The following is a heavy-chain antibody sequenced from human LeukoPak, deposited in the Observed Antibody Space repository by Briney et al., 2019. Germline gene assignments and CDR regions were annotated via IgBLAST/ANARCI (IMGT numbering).Heavy chain of an antibody. J-gene: IGHJ4*02. CDR2: IIPIFGTA. D-gene: IGHD6-19*01. CDR1: GGTFSSYA. CDR3: ARRASSGWGNPLDY. V-gene: IGHV1-69*13. Sequence: SVKVSFKASGGTFSSYAISWVRQAPGQGLEWMGGIIPIFGTANYAQKFQGRVTITADESTSTAYMELSSLRSEDTAVYYCARRASSGWGNPLDYWGQGTLVTVSS.